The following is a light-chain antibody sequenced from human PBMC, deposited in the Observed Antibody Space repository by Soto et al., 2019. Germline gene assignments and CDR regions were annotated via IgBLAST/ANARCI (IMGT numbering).Light chain of an antibody. J-gene: IGKJ2*01. Sequence: ETVLTQSPGNLSLSPGERATLSCRASQSFSSSDLAWYQQKPGQAPRLLIYGASSRATGIPDRFSGSGSGTDFTLTISRLEPEDFAVYYCQQYGSSPLYTFGQGPKLEIK. V-gene: IGKV3-20*01. CDR2: GAS. CDR1: QSFSSSD. CDR3: QQYGSSPLYT.